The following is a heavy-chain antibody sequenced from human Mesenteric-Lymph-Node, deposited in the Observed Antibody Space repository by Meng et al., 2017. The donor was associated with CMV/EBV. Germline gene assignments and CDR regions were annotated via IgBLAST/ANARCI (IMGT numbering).Heavy chain of an antibody. CDR1: GSTFSGSA. J-gene: IGHJ6*02. CDR3: AKPRPLNVVPAAMDV. CDR2: INSDGSST. V-gene: IGHV3-74*01. D-gene: IGHD2-2*01. Sequence: GESLKISCAASGSTFSGSAMHWVRQASGKGLVWVSRINSDGSSTSYADSVKGRFTISRDNSKNTLYLQMNSLRAEDTAVYYCAKPRPLNVVPAAMDVWGQGTTVTVSS.